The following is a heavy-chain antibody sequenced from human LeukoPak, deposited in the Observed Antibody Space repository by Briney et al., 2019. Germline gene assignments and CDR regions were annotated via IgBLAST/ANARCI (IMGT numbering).Heavy chain of an antibody. V-gene: IGHV3-11*01. Sequence: PGGSLRLSCAASGFTFSDYYMRWIRQAPGKGREWVSYISSSGSTIYYADSVKSRFTISRDNAKNSLYLQMNSLRAEDTAVYYCARVAGCSSTSCYPDWFDPWGQGTLVTVSS. CDR2: ISSSGSTI. CDR3: ARVAGCSSTSCYPDWFDP. J-gene: IGHJ5*02. CDR1: GFTFSDYY. D-gene: IGHD2-2*01.